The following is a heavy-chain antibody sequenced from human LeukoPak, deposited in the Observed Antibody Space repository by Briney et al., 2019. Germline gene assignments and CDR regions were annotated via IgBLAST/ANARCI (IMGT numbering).Heavy chain of an antibody. CDR2: IYYSGST. V-gene: IGHV4-59*08. J-gene: IGHJ5*02. CDR1: GGSISSYY. Sequence: SETLSLTCTVSGGSISSYYWSWIRQPPGKGLEWIGYIYYSGSTSYNPSLKSRVTISVDTSKNQFSLKLSSVTAADTAVYYCARRFKGGWFDPWGQGTLVTVSS. D-gene: IGHD3-16*01. CDR3: ARRFKGGWFDP.